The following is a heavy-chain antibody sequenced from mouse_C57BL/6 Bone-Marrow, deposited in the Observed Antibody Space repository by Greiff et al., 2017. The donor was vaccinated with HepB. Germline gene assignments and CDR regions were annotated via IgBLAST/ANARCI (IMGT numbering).Heavy chain of an antibody. CDR1: GYAFSSSW. CDR3: ARAPGTWFAY. J-gene: IGHJ3*01. V-gene: IGHV1-82*01. Sequence: QVTLKESGPELVKPGASVKISCKASGYAFSSSWMNWVKQRPGKGLEWIGRIYPGDGDTNYNGKFKGKATLTADKSSSTAYMQLSSLTSEDSAVYFCARAPGTWFAYWGQGTLVTVSA. CDR2: IYPGDGDT.